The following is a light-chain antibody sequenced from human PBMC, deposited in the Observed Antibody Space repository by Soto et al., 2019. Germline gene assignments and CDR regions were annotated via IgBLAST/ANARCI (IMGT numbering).Light chain of an antibody. Sequence: EVVMTQSPASLSVSPGERVTLSCRASQSIRNNLAWYQQKPGQSPRLLISGASTREAGVPGRFSGSGSGTEFTLIISSLQSEDFAIYYCQQYNNWPPWTFGQGTKVDI. CDR3: QQYNNWPPWT. CDR2: GAS. CDR1: QSIRNN. V-gene: IGKV3-15*01. J-gene: IGKJ1*01.